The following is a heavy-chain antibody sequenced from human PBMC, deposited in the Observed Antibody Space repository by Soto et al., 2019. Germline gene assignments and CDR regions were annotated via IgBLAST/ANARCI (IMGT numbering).Heavy chain of an antibody. J-gene: IGHJ1*01. CDR1: GFTFSTYA. CDR3: AKDQAGAGTISRYFQH. CDR2: ISGGGGTT. Sequence: EVQLLESGGGLVQPEGSLRLSCAASGFTFSTYAMSWVRQAPGKGLEWVSGISGGGGTTYYADSVKGRFTISRDNSKNPVYLKVNSLRAEDTAVYYCAKDQAGAGTISRYFQHWGQGTQVTVSS. D-gene: IGHD6-13*01. V-gene: IGHV3-23*01.